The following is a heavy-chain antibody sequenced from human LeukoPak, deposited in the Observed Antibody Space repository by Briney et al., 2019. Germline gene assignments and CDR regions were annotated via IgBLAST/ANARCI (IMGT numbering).Heavy chain of an antibody. D-gene: IGHD6-19*01. J-gene: IGHJ3*02. CDR3: ARDGYSSGWIGAGAFDI. V-gene: IGHV1-69*04. Sequence: ASVKVSCKAPGGTFSSYAISWVRQAPGQGLEWMGRIIPILGIANYAQKFQGRVTITADKSTSTAYMELSSLRSEDTAVYYCARDGYSSGWIGAGAFDIWGQGTMVTVSS. CDR1: GGTFSSYA. CDR2: IIPILGIA.